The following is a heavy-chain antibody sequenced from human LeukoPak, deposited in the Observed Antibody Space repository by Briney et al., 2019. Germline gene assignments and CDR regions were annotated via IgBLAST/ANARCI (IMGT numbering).Heavy chain of an antibody. CDR2: IIPIFGTA. CDR1: GGTFSSYA. CDR3: ARVVLDAFDI. V-gene: IGHV1-69*05. Sequence: RASVKVSCKASGGTFSSYAISWVRQAPGQGLEWMGGIIPIFGTADYAQKFQGRVTITTDESTSTAYMELSSPRSEDTAVYYCARVVLDAFDIWGQGTMVTVSS. J-gene: IGHJ3*02. D-gene: IGHD3-10*01.